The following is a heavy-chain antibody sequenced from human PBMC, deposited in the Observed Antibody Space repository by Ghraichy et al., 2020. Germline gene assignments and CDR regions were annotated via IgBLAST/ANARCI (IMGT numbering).Heavy chain of an antibody. CDR2: INHRGTT. D-gene: IGHD1-26*01. V-gene: IGHV4-34*01. Sequence: SQTLSLTCAVYGGSFSTYYWTWIRQPPGKGLEWIGEINHRGTTNYNPSLKSRVTISPDTSKNQYSLKLTSVTAADTAVYYCAIDSGSDHPPPYWGQGTLVTVSS. CDR3: AIDSGSDHPPPY. J-gene: IGHJ4*02. CDR1: GGSFSTYY.